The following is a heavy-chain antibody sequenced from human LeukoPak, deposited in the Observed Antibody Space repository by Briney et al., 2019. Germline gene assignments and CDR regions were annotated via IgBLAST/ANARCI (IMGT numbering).Heavy chain of an antibody. CDR2: IYHSGST. CDR1: GVSISSSNW. V-gene: IGHV4-4*02. J-gene: IGHJ5*02. Sequence: SGTLSLTCAVSGVSISSSNWWSWVRQPPGKGLEWIGEIYHSGSTNYNPSLKSRVTISVDKSKNQFSLILTSVTAADTAVYFCAKKDFVAPRCFDPWGQGTLITVSS. CDR3: AKKDFVAPRCFDP. D-gene: IGHD2-15*01.